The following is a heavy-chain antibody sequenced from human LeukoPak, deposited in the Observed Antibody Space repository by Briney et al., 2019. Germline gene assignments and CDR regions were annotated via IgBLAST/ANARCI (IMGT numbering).Heavy chain of an antibody. J-gene: IGHJ4*02. Sequence: GGSLRLSCAASGFTFSSYSMTWVRQAPGKGLEWVSSISSSSSYIYYADSVKGRFTISRDNAKNSLYLQMNSLRAEDTAVYYCARGTYYYDSSGYSDYWGQGTLVTVSS. CDR2: ISSSSSYI. V-gene: IGHV3-21*01. D-gene: IGHD3-22*01. CDR3: ARGTYYYDSSGYSDY. CDR1: GFTFSSYS.